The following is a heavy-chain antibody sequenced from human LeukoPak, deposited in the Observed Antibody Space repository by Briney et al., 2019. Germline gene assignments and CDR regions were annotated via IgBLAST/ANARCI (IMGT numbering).Heavy chain of an antibody. J-gene: IGHJ4*02. CDR3: ARGDYYDSSGYSRTPLLPFDY. V-gene: IGHV1-69*04. D-gene: IGHD3-22*01. CDR1: GGTFSSYA. CDR2: IIPILGIA. Sequence: SVKVSCTASGGTFSSYAISWVRQAPGQGLEWMGRIIPILGIANYAQKFQGRVTITADKSTSTAYMELSSLRSEDTAVYYCARGDYYDSSGYSRTPLLPFDYWGQGTLVTVSS.